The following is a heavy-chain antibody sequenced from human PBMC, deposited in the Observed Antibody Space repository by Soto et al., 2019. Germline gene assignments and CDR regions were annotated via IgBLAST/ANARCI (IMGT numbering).Heavy chain of an antibody. V-gene: IGHV3-64*01. Sequence: GESLKISCAASGFTFSSYAMHWVRQAPGKGLEYVSAISSNGGSTYYANSVKGRFTISRDNSKNTLYLQMGSLRAEDMAVYYCARDLHPGIAVAGTGDYWGQGTLVTVSS. CDR1: GFTFSSYA. CDR3: ARDLHPGIAVAGTGDY. J-gene: IGHJ4*02. CDR2: ISSNGGST. D-gene: IGHD6-19*01.